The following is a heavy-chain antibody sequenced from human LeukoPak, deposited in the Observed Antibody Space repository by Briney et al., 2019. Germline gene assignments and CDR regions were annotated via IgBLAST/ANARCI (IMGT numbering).Heavy chain of an antibody. CDR1: GYSLTDSY. CDR2: INSQSGTT. Sequence: ASVKVSCKASGYSLTDSYMHWVRQAPGQGPEWMGWINSQSGTTNYLQKFQGRVTMTTDTSISTAYMELTRLRSDDTAIHYCSRGKISGDDFDYWGQGTLVTVSS. D-gene: IGHD7-27*01. V-gene: IGHV1-2*02. J-gene: IGHJ4*02. CDR3: SRGKISGDDFDY.